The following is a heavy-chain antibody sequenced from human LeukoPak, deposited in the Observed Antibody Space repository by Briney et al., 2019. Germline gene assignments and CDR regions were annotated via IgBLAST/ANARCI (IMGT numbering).Heavy chain of an antibody. Sequence: SETLSLTCTVSGGSISSYYWSWIRQPPGKGLEWIGYIYYSGTTNYNPSLKGRLTISVDTSMNQFSLQPTSVTAADTAVYFCARQNPSAAGQGLDYWGQGTLVTVSS. CDR1: GGSISSYY. D-gene: IGHD6-13*01. CDR2: IYYSGTT. V-gene: IGHV4-59*08. J-gene: IGHJ4*02. CDR3: ARQNPSAAGQGLDY.